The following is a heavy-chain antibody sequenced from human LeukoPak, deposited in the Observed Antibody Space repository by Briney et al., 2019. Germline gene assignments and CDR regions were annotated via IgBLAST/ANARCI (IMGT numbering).Heavy chain of an antibody. D-gene: IGHD6-19*01. CDR1: GFTFSSYS. CDR3: ARDRIAVAVDDAFDI. Sequence: PGGSLRLSCAASGFTFSSYSMNWVRQAPGKGLEWVSSISSSSYIYYADSVKGRFTISRDNAKNSLYLQMNSLRAEDTAVYYCARDRIAVAVDDAFDIWGQGTMVTVSS. CDR2: ISSSSYI. J-gene: IGHJ3*02. V-gene: IGHV3-21*01.